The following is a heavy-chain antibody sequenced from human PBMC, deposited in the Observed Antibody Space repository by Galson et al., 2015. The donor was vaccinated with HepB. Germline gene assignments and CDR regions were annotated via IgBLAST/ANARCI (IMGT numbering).Heavy chain of an antibody. CDR3: ASKYYYDRSGPPYWYFDL. J-gene: IGHJ2*01. V-gene: IGHV3-11*03. D-gene: IGHD3-22*01. CDR2: ISSSSYYT. CDR1: GFTFSDYY. Sequence: SLRLSCAASGFTFSDYYMSWIRQAPGKGLEWVSYISSSSYYTNYADSVKGRFTISRDNAKNSLYLQMNSLRAEDTAVYYCASKYYYDRSGPPYWYFDLWGRGTLVTVSS.